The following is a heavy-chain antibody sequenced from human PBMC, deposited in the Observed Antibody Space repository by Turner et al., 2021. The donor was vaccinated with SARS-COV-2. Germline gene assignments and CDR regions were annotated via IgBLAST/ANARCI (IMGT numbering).Heavy chain of an antibody. V-gene: IGHV3-7*03. D-gene: IGHD2-15*01. J-gene: IGHJ6*02. CDR3: AREESGSFGAYGMDV. CDR1: GFTFSSYW. CDR2: IKQDGSEK. Sequence: EVQLVESGGGLVQPGGSLILSCPASGFTFSSYWMNWVRQAPGKGLEWVANIKQDGSEKYYVDSVKGRFTISRDNAKNSLYLQMNSLRAEDTAVYYCAREESGSFGAYGMDVWGQGTTVTVSS.